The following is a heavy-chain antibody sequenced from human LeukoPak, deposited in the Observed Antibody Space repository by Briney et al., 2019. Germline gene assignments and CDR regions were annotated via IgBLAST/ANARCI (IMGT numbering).Heavy chain of an antibody. V-gene: IGHV3-23*01. CDR2: ISGNGGST. D-gene: IGHD2-21*02. CDR1: GFTFSSYA. Sequence: GGSLRLSCVASGFTFSSYAMSWVRQAPGKGLEWVSLISGNGGSTYYADSVKGRFTISRDNSKNTLSLQMNNLRAEDTAVYYCAGTAFYLDYWGQGTLVTVSS. CDR3: AGTAFYLDY. J-gene: IGHJ4*02.